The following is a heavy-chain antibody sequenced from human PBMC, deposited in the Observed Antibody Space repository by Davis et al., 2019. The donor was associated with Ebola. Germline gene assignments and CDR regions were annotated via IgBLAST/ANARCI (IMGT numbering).Heavy chain of an antibody. Sequence: AASVKVSCKASGYTFTAFFIHWVRQAPGQGLEWMGRINPNSGGTNYAQKFQGRVTMTRDTSISTAYMELSRLRSDDTAVYYCARGDYVWGSYRAGGDYWGQGTLVTVSS. CDR1: GYTFTAFF. CDR2: INPNSGGT. CDR3: ARGDYVWGSYRAGGDY. D-gene: IGHD3-16*02. V-gene: IGHV1-2*06. J-gene: IGHJ4*02.